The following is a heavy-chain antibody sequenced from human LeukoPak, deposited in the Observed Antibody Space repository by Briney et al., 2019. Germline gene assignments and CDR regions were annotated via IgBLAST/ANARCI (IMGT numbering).Heavy chain of an antibody. D-gene: IGHD3-3*01. J-gene: IGHJ4*02. V-gene: IGHV3-53*01. CDR1: GFIVSSNY. CDR3: ARDGYDFWSGLFDY. CDR2: IYSGGNT. Sequence: GGSLRLSCAASGFIVSSNYMSWVRQAPGKGLEWVSVIYSGGNTYYADSVKGRFTISRDNAKNSLYLQMNSLRAEDTAVYYCARDGYDFWSGLFDYWGQGTLVTVSS.